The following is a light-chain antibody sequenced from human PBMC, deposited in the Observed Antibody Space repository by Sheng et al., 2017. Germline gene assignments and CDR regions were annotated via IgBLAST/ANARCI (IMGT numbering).Light chain of an antibody. CDR2: TN. CDR3: AAWDDSLRNWV. J-gene: IGLJ3*02. V-gene: IGLV1-47*01. CDR1: SSNIGSNS. Sequence: QSVLSQPPSASETPGQRVTISCSGSSSNIGSNSVYWYQQLPGAAPKLLIYTNQRPSGVPDRFSGSRSGTSASLAISGLRSEDEADYYCAAWDDSLRNWVFGPGTRLTVL.